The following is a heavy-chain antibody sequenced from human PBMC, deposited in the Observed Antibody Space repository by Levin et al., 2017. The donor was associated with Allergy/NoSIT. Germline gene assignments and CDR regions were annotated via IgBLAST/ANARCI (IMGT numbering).Heavy chain of an antibody. CDR3: ARGDRRGYTYSYGY. J-gene: IGHJ4*02. CDR2: ISSSGSNI. Sequence: LSLTCAGSGFTFSDYFMTWIRQAPGKGLEWLSEISSSGSNIYYAESVKGRFTISRDNAKNSLSLQMNSLRVEDTAVYYCARGDRRGYTYSYGYWGQGTLVTVSS. V-gene: IGHV3-11*01. D-gene: IGHD5-18*01. CDR1: GFTFSDYF.